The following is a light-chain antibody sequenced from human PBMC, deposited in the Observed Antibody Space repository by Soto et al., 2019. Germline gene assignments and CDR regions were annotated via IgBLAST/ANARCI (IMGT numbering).Light chain of an antibody. Sequence: DIQMTQSPSSLSASVGDRVTISCQASQYISNYLNWYQQKPGKAPKLLIYDASSLESGVPSRFSGSGSGTEFTLTISSLQPDDFATYYCQQYNRALTFGPGTKVDIK. CDR2: DAS. CDR1: QYISNY. CDR3: QQYNRALT. V-gene: IGKV1-5*01. J-gene: IGKJ3*01.